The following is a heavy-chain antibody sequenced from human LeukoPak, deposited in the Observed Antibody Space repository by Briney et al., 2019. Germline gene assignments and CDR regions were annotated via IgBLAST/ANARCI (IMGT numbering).Heavy chain of an antibody. Sequence: GGSLRLSCAASGFTFSSYSMNWVRQAPGKGLEWVSYISSSSSTIYYADSVKGRFTISRDNAKNSLYLQMNSLRAEDTAVYYCARDPSLYYYDSSGYPDYWGQGTLVTVSS. V-gene: IGHV3-48*04. CDR2: ISSSSSTI. CDR3: ARDPSLYYYDSSGYPDY. D-gene: IGHD3-22*01. J-gene: IGHJ4*02. CDR1: GFTFSSYS.